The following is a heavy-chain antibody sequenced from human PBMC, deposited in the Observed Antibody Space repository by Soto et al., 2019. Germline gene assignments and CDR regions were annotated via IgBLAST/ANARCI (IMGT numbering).Heavy chain of an antibody. J-gene: IGHJ4*02. V-gene: IGHV3-66*01. CDR1: GLTVSTNP. CDR2: IYTGGGT. Sequence: VQLVESGGGLVEPGGSLRLSCAASGLTVSTNPMSWVRQAPGKGLEWVSVIYTGGGTHYADSVKGRFTISRDNSKITVNLQMNSLRAEDTAVYYCARDGSGHWGQGTLVTVSS. CDR3: ARDGSGH.